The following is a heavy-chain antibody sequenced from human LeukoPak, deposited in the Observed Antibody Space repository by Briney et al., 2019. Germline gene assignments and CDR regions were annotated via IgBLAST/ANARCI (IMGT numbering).Heavy chain of an antibody. V-gene: IGHV4-39*07. CDR2: IYYNGST. J-gene: IGHJ5*02. CDR3: ARTARYSSSSLVYAFDP. D-gene: IGHD6-6*01. Sequence: SETLSLICTVSGVSVSSKSYQWVWIRQPPGKGLEWIGNIYYNGSTYYNPSLESRVTISVHTSENQFSLSMNSVTAADTAVYYCARTARYSSSSLVYAFDPWGQGTLVTVSS. CDR1: GVSVSSKSYQ.